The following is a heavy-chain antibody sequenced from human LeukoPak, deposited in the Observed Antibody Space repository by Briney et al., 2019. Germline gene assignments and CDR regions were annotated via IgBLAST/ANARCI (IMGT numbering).Heavy chain of an antibody. CDR3: ARKVNEGIAAAGGAFDI. D-gene: IGHD6-13*01. J-gene: IGHJ3*02. Sequence: ASVKVSCKASGYTFTSYGISWVRQAPGQGLEWMGGIIPIFGTANYAQKFQGRVTITADESTSTAYMELSSLRSEDTAVYYCARKVNEGIAAAGGAFDIWGQGTMVTVSS. V-gene: IGHV1-69*13. CDR1: GYTFTSYG. CDR2: IIPIFGTA.